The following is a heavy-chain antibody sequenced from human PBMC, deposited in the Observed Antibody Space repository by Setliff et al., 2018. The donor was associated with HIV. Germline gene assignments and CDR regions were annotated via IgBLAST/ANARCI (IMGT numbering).Heavy chain of an antibody. V-gene: IGHV2-5*02. CDR2: IYWDDDK. D-gene: IGHD3-10*01. Sequence: SGPTLVNPTQTLTLTCTFSGFSLSTSGVGVGWIRQPPGKALEWLALIYWDDDKRYSPSLKSRLTITKDTSKNQVVPTMTNMDPVDTATYYCARQYYYGSGSQVYYFDYWGQGTLVTVSS. CDR3: ARQYYYGSGSQVYYFDY. J-gene: IGHJ4*02. CDR1: GFSLSTSGVG.